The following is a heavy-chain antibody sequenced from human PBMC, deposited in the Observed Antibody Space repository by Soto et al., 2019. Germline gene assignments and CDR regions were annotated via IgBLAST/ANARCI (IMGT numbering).Heavy chain of an antibody. Sequence: ASVKVSCKASGGTFSSYTISWVRQAPGQGLEWMGRIIPILGIANYAQKFQGRVTITADKSTSTAYMELSSLRSEDTAVYYCARDKMAAPSGYYYYYMDVWGKGTTVTVSS. V-gene: IGHV1-69*04. CDR1: GGTFSSYT. CDR3: ARDKMAAPSGYYYYYMDV. J-gene: IGHJ6*03. CDR2: IIPILGIA. D-gene: IGHD6-13*01.